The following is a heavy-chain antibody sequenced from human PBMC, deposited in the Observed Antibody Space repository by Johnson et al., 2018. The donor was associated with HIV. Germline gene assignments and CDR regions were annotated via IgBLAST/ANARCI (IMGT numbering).Heavy chain of an antibody. D-gene: IGHD2-2*01. Sequence: QVYLVESGVGVVQPGRSLRLSCAASGFTFSSYAMHWVRKAPGKGLEWVAVISYDGSIKYYEDSVKGRLTISRDNSKNTLYLQMNSQRAEDTAVYYCARDRCSSTSCIDAFDIWGQGTMVTVSS. J-gene: IGHJ3*02. CDR2: ISYDGSIK. CDR3: ARDRCSSTSCIDAFDI. V-gene: IGHV3-30*04. CDR1: GFTFSSYA.